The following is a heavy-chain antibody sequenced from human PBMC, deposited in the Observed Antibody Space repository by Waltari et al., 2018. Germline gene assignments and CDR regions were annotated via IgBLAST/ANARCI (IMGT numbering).Heavy chain of an antibody. CDR1: GFSLRTSGVG. Sequence: QITLKESGPTLVKPTQTLTLTCTFSGFSLRTSGVGVGWIRQPPGKALEWLVLIYWDDDKRYSPSLKSRLTITKDTSKNQVVLTMTNMDPVDTATYYCAHLLLWFEGGYYMDVWGKGTTVTVSS. D-gene: IGHD3-10*01. CDR3: AHLLLWFEGGYYMDV. J-gene: IGHJ6*03. CDR2: IYWDDDK. V-gene: IGHV2-5*02.